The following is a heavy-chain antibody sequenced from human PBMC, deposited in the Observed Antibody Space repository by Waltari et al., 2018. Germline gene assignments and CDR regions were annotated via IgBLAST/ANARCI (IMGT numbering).Heavy chain of an antibody. V-gene: IGHV1-46*01. D-gene: IGHD1-26*01. CDR3: ARDRSTDDAFDI. J-gene: IGHJ3*02. Sequence: QVQLVQSGAEVKKPGASVKVSCKASGYTFTSYYMHWVRQAPGQGLEWMGIINPSGGSTSYAQKFQGRVTMTRDTSTSTVYMELSSLRSEDTAGYYCARDRSTDDAFDIWGQGTMVTVSS. CDR2: INPSGGST. CDR1: GYTFTSYY.